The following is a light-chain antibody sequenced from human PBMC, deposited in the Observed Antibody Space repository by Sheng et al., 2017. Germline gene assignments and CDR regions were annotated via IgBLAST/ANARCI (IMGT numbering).Light chain of an antibody. V-gene: IGLV2-14*03. Sequence: QSALTQPASVSGSPGQSITISCTGTNSDVGGYNYVSWYQQHPGKAPKLMICDVSNRPSGVSSRFSGSKSGNTASLTISGLQAEDEANYYCSSYRSSSTPNWVFGGGTKLTVL. J-gene: IGLJ3*02. CDR2: DVS. CDR3: SSYRSSSTPNWV. CDR1: NSDVGGYNY.